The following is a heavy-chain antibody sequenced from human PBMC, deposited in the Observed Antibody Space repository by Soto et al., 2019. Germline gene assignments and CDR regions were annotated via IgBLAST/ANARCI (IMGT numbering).Heavy chain of an antibody. D-gene: IGHD2-15*01. CDR3: ARGGYCSGGSCPMVFDI. V-gene: IGHV4-34*01. CDR1: GGSFSGYY. CDR2: INHSGST. J-gene: IGHJ3*02. Sequence: QVQLQQWGAGLLKPSETLSLTCAVYGGSFSGYYWSWIRQPPGKGLEWIGEINHSGSTNYNPSLKSRVTISVDTSKNQFSLKLGSVTAADTAVYYCARGGYCSGGSCPMVFDIWGQGTMVTVSS.